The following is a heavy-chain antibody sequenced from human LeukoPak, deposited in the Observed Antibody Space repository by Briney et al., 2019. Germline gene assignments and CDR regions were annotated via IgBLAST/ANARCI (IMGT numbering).Heavy chain of an antibody. CDR2: ISAYNGNT. J-gene: IGHJ5*02. CDR1: GYTFTTYD. D-gene: IGHD1-1*01. CDR3: ARDAGGWFDP. V-gene: IGHV1-18*01. Sequence: ASVKVSCKASGYTFTTYDINWVRQATGQGLEWMGWISAYNGNTNYAQKLQGRVTMTTDTSTSTAYMELRSLRSDDTAVYYCARDAGGWFDPWGQGTLVTVSS.